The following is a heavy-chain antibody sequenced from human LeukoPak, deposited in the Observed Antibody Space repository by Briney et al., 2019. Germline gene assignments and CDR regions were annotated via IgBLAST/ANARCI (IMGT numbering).Heavy chain of an antibody. CDR2: ISAYNGNT. J-gene: IGHJ4*02. D-gene: IGHD1-26*01. V-gene: IGHV1-18*01. CDR3: ARAPGSGSHIDY. Sequence: ASVKVSCKASGYTFTSYGISWVRQAPGQGLEWMGWISAYNGNTNYAQKLQGRVTMTTDTSTSTAHMELRSLRSDDTAVYYCARAPGSGSHIDYWGQGTLVTVSS. CDR1: GYTFTSYG.